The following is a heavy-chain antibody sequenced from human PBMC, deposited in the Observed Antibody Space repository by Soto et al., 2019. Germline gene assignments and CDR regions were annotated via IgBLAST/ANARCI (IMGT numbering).Heavy chain of an antibody. D-gene: IGHD3-3*01. CDR3: SRGGGVGVAGSAAFEM. Sequence: QLHLVQSGAVVKKPGASVTVSCSASGYPVTAYYMHWVRQAPGRGLEWMGGINPATGAAKYTQTFQGRFTMTRDTATSTVFIELCGPTSEDTAFFYFSRGGGVGVAGSAAFEMWGQGTLVTVSS. J-gene: IGHJ3*02. V-gene: IGHV1-2*02. CDR1: GYPVTAYY. CDR2: INPATGAA.